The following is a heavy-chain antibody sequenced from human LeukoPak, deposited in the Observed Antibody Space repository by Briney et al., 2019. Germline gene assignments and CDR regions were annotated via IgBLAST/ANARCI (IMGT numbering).Heavy chain of an antibody. Sequence: GESLRLSSAASGFTFSSYAMHWVRQAPGKGLEWVAIIWSDGNNKYYADSVEGRFTISRDTSKNTLFLQMNSLRAEDTAVYYCARGQPGVAAAGNLDYWGQGTLVTVSS. V-gene: IGHV3-33*01. J-gene: IGHJ4*02. CDR2: IWSDGNNK. D-gene: IGHD6-13*01. CDR3: ARGQPGVAAAGNLDY. CDR1: GFTFSSYA.